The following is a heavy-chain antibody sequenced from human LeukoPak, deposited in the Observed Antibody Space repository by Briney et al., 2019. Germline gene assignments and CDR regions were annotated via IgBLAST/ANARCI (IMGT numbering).Heavy chain of an antibody. CDR2: INHSGST. Sequence: PSETLSLTCAVYGGSFSGYYWSWLRQPPGKGLEWIGEINHSGSTNYNPSLKSRVTISVDTSKNQFSLKLSSVTAAYTAVYYCARGRRWTGYYFDHWGQGTLVSVSS. CDR1: GGSFSGYY. CDR3: ARGRRWTGYYFDH. J-gene: IGHJ4*02. V-gene: IGHV4-34*01. D-gene: IGHD1-14*01.